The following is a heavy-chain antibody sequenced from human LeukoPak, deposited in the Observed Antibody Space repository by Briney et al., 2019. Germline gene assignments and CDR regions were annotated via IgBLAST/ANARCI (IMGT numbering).Heavy chain of an antibody. Sequence: SETLSLTCKVSGGSISSSSNYWGWIRQPPGKGLEWIGSIYYSGSTYYNPSLKSRVTISVDTSKNHFSLKLSSVTAADTAVYYCARDPVLLWFGESETGDAFDIWGQGTMVSVSS. CDR2: IYYSGST. CDR3: ARDPVLLWFGESETGDAFDI. D-gene: IGHD3-10*01. V-gene: IGHV4-39*07. CDR1: GGSISSSSNY. J-gene: IGHJ3*02.